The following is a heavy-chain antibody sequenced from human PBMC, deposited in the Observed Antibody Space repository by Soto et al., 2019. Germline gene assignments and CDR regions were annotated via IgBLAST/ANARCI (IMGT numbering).Heavy chain of an antibody. J-gene: IGHJ4*02. CDR1: GFTFSSYG. Sequence: QVQLVESGGGVVQPGRSLRLSCAASGFTFSSYGMHWVRQAPGKGLEWVAVISYDGSNKYYADSVKGRFTISRDNSKNTLYLQMNILRAEDTAVYYCAKTAMVPLWGQGTLVTVSS. D-gene: IGHD5-18*01. CDR2: ISYDGSNK. CDR3: AKTAMVPL. V-gene: IGHV3-30*18.